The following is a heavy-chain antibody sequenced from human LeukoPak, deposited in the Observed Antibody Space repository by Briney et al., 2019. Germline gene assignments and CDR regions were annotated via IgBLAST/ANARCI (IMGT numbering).Heavy chain of an antibody. V-gene: IGHV3-23*01. CDR1: GFTISNSA. CDR3: ATVGGSCSSSNCFAYFAY. CDR2: ITDNGAHT. J-gene: IGHJ4*02. D-gene: IGHD2-2*01. Sequence: GGSLRLSCAASGFTISNSAMTWVRQAPGKGLDWVSIITDNGAHTFYADSVKGRFTISRDTSENTLYLQMNSLRADDTAVYYCATVGGSCSSSNCFAYFAYWGQGTLVTVSS.